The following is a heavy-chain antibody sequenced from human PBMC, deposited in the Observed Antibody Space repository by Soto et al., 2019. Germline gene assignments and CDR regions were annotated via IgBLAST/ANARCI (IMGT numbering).Heavy chain of an antibody. CDR2: IYPGDSDT. Sequence: GESLKISCKGSGYSFTSYWIGWVRQMPGKGLEWMGIIYPGDSDTRYSPPFQGQVTISADKSISTAYLQWSSLKASDTAMYYCATDYGSGSYYPLYAFDIWGQGTMVTV. CDR3: ATDYGSGSYYPLYAFDI. J-gene: IGHJ3*02. CDR1: GYSFTSYW. V-gene: IGHV5-51*01. D-gene: IGHD3-10*01.